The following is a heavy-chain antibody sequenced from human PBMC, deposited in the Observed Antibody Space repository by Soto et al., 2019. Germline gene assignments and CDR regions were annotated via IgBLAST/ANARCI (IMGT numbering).Heavy chain of an antibody. CDR1: GGSISSGGYY. J-gene: IGHJ4*02. Sequence: SETLSLTCTVSGGSISSGGYYWSWIRQHPGKGLEWIGYIYYSGSTYYIPSLKSRVTISVDTSKNQFSLKLSSVTAADTAVYYCARGSGYCSSTSCYDFDYWGQGTLVTVSS. D-gene: IGHD2-2*01. V-gene: IGHV4-31*03. CDR3: ARGSGYCSSTSCYDFDY. CDR2: IYYSGST.